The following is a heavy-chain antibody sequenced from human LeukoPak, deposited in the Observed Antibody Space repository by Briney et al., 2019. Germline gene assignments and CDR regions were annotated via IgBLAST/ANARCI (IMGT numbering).Heavy chain of an antibody. V-gene: IGHV3-21*01. CDR2: ISSSSYI. CDR3: ARDGYSYGPGAFDY. D-gene: IGHD5-18*01. Sequence: PGGSLRLSCAASGFTFSSYSMNWVRQAPGKGLEWVSSISSSSYIYYADSVKGRFTISRDNAKNSLYLQMNSLRAEDTAVYYCARDGYSYGPGAFDYWGQGTLVTVSS. J-gene: IGHJ4*02. CDR1: GFTFSSYS.